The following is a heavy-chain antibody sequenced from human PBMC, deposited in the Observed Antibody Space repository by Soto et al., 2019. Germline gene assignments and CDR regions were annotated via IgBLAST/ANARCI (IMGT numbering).Heavy chain of an antibody. CDR1: GFTFSSYA. CDR2: ISGGGIST. D-gene: IGHD3-10*01. CDR3: AKDAITMVRGANNWFDP. J-gene: IGHJ5*02. Sequence: EVQLLESGGGLVQPWGSLTLSCAASGFTFSSYAMSWVRQAPGKGLEWVSAISGGGISTYYADSVRGRFTISRDNSRNTLYLQMNRLRAEDTAVYYCAKDAITMVRGANNWFDPWGQGTLVTVSS. V-gene: IGHV3-23*01.